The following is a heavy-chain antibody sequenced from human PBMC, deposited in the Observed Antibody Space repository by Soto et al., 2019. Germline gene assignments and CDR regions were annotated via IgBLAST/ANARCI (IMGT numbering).Heavy chain of an antibody. Sequence: QVQLVQSGAEVKKPGASVKVSCKASGYTFTSYDVNWVRQATGQGLEWMGWMNPNSGNTGYAQKFQGRVTMTRNTSISTAYTEMIGLRSEDTAVYYCARELTMIVDNWGQGTLVAVSS. J-gene: IGHJ4*02. D-gene: IGHD3-22*01. CDR3: ARELTMIVDN. CDR1: GYTFTSYD. CDR2: MNPNSGNT. V-gene: IGHV1-8*01.